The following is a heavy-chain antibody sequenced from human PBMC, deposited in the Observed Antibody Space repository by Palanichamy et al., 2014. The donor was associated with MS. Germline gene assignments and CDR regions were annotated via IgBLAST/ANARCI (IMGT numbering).Heavy chain of an antibody. Sequence: QVQLVQSGAEVKKPGSSVKVSCKASGATFSTYAISWVRQAPGQGLEWMGGIISIFDTANYAQKFQGRVTITADKSTSTVYMEMSSLRSEDTAVYYCARDRCSGGNCYFNWHFDLWGRGTLVTVSS. CDR2: IISIFDTA. V-gene: IGHV1-69*06. D-gene: IGHD2-15*01. J-gene: IGHJ2*01. CDR1: GATFSTYA. CDR3: ARDRCSGGNCYFNWHFDL.